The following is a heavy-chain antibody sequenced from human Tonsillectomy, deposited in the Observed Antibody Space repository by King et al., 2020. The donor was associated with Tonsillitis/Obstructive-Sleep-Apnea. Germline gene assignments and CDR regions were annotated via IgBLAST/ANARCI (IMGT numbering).Heavy chain of an antibody. CDR2: INAGNGYT. V-gene: IGHV1-3*01. CDR3: ARARTXSXYEXHY. D-gene: IGHD6-13*01. J-gene: IGHJ4*02. CDR1: GYTFATYT. Sequence: VQLVESGAEVKKPGASVKVSCKASGYTFATYTLHWVRQAPGQTLQWMGWINAGNGYTRYSQNFQGRLTITRDTSASTAYMELSSLRSEDTAVYYCARARTXSXYEXHYWGXGTLVTXXS.